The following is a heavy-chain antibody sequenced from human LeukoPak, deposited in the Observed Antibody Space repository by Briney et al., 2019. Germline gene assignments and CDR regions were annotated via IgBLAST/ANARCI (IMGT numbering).Heavy chain of an antibody. J-gene: IGHJ4*02. CDR1: GLTFSNYG. D-gene: IGHD1-1*01. CDR3: AEDQQLEPFHY. V-gene: IGHV3-30*02. CDR2: IQFDGGDI. Sequence: SGGSLRLSCAASGLTFSNYGMHWVRQAPGKGLEWVAFIQFDGGDIFYTDSVKGRFTISRDNSKNTLFLQMNSLRTDGTAMYYCAEDQQLEPFHYWGRGTLVTVSS.